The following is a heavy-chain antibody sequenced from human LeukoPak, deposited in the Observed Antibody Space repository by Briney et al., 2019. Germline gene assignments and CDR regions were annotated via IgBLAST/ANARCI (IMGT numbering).Heavy chain of an antibody. CDR1: GLTVSSSY. Sequence: PGGSLRLSCAASGLTVSSSYMSWVRQAPGKGLEWVSVIYTGGSTYYADSVKGRFTISRDNTKNTLYLQMNSLRAEDTAVYYCARDMSGYNYGADYWGQGTLVTVSS. CDR3: ARDMSGYNYGADY. CDR2: IYTGGST. V-gene: IGHV3-53*01. D-gene: IGHD5-18*01. J-gene: IGHJ4*02.